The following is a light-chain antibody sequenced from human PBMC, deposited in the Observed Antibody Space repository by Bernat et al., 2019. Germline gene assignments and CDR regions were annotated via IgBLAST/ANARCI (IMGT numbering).Light chain of an antibody. Sequence: SYELTQPPSVSVSPGQTASITCSGDKLGSKFTCWYQQKPGQSPVVVIYRDDKRPSGIPERFSGSHSGNTATLTISGAQAMDEAIYYCQAWDSSVGVFGGGTKLTVL. CDR1: KLGSKF. J-gene: IGLJ2*01. V-gene: IGLV3-1*01. CDR3: QAWDSSVGV. CDR2: RDD.